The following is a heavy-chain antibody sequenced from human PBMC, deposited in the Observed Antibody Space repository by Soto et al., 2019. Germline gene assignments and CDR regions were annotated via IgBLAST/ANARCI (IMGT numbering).Heavy chain of an antibody. CDR2: VSAYNGNT. CDR3: ARAGGTQLFDY. V-gene: IGHV1-18*04. CDR1: GYTFTSLG. D-gene: IGHD1-1*01. J-gene: IGHJ4*02. Sequence: QVQLVQSGAEVKKPGASVKVSCKTSGYTFTSLGISWVRQAPGQGLEWMGWVSAYNGNTKYAQNLQGRVTMTTDRSTTTAYLEMRRLRSDDTAVYYCARAGGTQLFDYWGQGTLVTVSS.